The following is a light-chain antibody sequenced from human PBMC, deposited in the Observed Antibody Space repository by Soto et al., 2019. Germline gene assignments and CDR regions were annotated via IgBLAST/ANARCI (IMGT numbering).Light chain of an antibody. Sequence: DIVMTQSPDSLAVSLGERATINCKSSQSVLYSSKNRNYLSWYQHKTGQPPKLLIYWASARESGVPDRFSGSGSGTDFTLTISSLQAEDVAVYYCLQAYTTPYTFGQGTKLQIK. V-gene: IGKV4-1*01. CDR1: QSVLYSSKNRNY. J-gene: IGKJ2*01. CDR2: WAS. CDR3: LQAYTTPYT.